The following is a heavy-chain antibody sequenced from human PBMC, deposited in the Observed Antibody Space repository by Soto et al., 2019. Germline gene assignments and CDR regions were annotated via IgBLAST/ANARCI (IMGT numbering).Heavy chain of an antibody. CDR2: ISSSGSTI. Sequence: PGGSLRLSCAASGFTFSSYEMNWVRQAPGKGLEWVSYISSSGSTIYYADSVKGRFTISRDNAKNSLYLQMNSLRAEDTAVYYCAGRTAGYYYYGMDVWGQGTTVTVSS. CDR3: AGRTAGYYYYGMDV. V-gene: IGHV3-48*03. CDR1: GFTFSSYE. J-gene: IGHJ6*02.